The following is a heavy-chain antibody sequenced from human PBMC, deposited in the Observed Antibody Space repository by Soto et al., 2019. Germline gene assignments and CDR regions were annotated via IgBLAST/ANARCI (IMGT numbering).Heavy chain of an antibody. V-gene: IGHV3-21*01. J-gene: IGHJ4*02. D-gene: IGHD3-22*01. Sequence: GGSLRLSCAASGFTFSGFSMNWVRQAPGKGLEWVSSVTSSPSSMFYADSVKGRFTISRDDAKDSLFLQMNSLRADDTAVYYCAREADFASSGYVLDYWGLGTLVTVS. CDR3: AREADFASSGYVLDY. CDR1: GFTFSGFS. CDR2: VTSSPSSM.